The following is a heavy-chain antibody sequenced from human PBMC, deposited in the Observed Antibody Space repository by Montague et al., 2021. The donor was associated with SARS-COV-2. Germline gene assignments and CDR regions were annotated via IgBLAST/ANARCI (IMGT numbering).Heavy chain of an antibody. CDR1: GTSFSGYY. CDR2: INHGGST. J-gene: IGHJ6*03. CDR3: ARLRDGVVPSPILGVGPYYSYYYMDV. V-gene: IGHV4-34*01. Sequence: SETLSLTCAVHGTSFSGYYWNWIRQPPGKGLEWIGEINHGGSTKYSPSLKSRLIISADTSKNQFSLKLTSVAAADTAAYYCARLRDGVVPSPILGVGPYYSYYYMDVWGRGTTVTVSS. D-gene: IGHD3-10*01.